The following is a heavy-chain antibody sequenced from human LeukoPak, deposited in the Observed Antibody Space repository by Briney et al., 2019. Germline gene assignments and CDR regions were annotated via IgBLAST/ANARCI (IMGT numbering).Heavy chain of an antibody. CDR2: IYYSGST. CDR3: AASRNAWWWSLRSYPTNYDAFDI. V-gene: IGHV4-39*07. D-gene: IGHD2-21*01. Sequence: PSETLSLTCTVSGGSNSRSSNYWGWIRQSPGKGLEWIGSIYYSGSTYYNPSLKSRVTISIDTSKNQFSLKLSSVTAADTAVYYCAASRNAWWWSLRSYPTNYDAFDIWGQGTMVTVSS. J-gene: IGHJ3*02. CDR1: GGSNSRSSNY.